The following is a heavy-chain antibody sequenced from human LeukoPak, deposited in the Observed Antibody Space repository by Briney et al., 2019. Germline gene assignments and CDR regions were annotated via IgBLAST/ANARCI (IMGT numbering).Heavy chain of an antibody. CDR2: IRYDGSNK. J-gene: IGHJ4*02. CDR1: GFTFSSYG. Sequence: QPGGSLRLSCAASGFTFSSYGMHWVRQAPGKGLEWVAFIRYDGSNKYYADSVKGRFTISRDNSKNTLYLQMNSLRAEDTAVYYCAKDFAYSSSWLSGYFDYWGQGTLVTVSS. V-gene: IGHV3-30*02. CDR3: AKDFAYSSSWLSGYFDY. D-gene: IGHD6-13*01.